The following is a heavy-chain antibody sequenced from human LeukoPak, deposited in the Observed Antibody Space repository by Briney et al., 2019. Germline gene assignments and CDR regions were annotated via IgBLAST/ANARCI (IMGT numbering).Heavy chain of an antibody. J-gene: IGHJ4*02. CDR3: AKGGGYSYGFQLFDY. CDR2: IIPIFGTA. D-gene: IGHD5-18*01. V-gene: IGHV1-69*06. CDR1: GGTFSSYA. Sequence: ASVKVSCKASGGTFSSYAISWVRQAPGQGLEWMGGIIPIFGTANYAQKFQGRVTITADKSTSTAYMELSSLRAEDTAVYYCAKGGGYSYGFQLFDYWGQGTLVTVSS.